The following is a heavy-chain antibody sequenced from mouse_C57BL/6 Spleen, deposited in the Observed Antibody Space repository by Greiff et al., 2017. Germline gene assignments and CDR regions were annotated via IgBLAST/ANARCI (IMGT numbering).Heavy chain of an antibody. CDR1: GYTFTSYW. V-gene: IGHV1-59*01. D-gene: IGHD3-2*02. CDR3: ARQGDSSGSYAMDY. Sequence: QVQLQQPGAELVRPGTSVKLSCKASGYTFTSYWMHWVQQRPGQGLEWIGVIDPSDSYTNYNQKFKGKATLTVDKSSSTAYMQLSSLTSEDSAVYYCARQGDSSGSYAMDYWGQGTSVTVSS. CDR2: IDPSDSYT. J-gene: IGHJ4*01.